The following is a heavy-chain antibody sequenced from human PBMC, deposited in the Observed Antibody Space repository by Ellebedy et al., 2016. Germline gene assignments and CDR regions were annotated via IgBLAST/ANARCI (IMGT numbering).Heavy chain of an antibody. V-gene: IGHV3-33*06. CDR3: AKDRYCSSTSCPDY. Sequence: GESLKLSXAASGFTFSSYGIHWVRQAPGKGLEWVAVIWYDGSNKYYADSVKGRFTISRDNSKNTLYLQMNSLRAEDTAVYFCAKDRYCSSTSCPDYWGQGTLVTVSS. CDR1: GFTFSSYG. CDR2: IWYDGSNK. J-gene: IGHJ4*02. D-gene: IGHD2-2*01.